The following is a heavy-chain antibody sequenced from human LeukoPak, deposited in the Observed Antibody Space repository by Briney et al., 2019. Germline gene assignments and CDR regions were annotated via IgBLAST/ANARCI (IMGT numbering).Heavy chain of an antibody. J-gene: IGHJ4*02. CDR1: GFTFSSYA. V-gene: IGHV3-23*01. D-gene: IGHD7-27*01. CDR2: ISGSGGST. Sequence: GGSLRLSCAASGFTFSSYAMSWVRQAPGKGLEWVSGISGSGGSTYYADSVKGRFTISRDNSKKTLYLQMNSLRVEDTAVYYCAKASTNWGKFYLDYWGQGTLVTVSS. CDR3: AKASTNWGKFYLDY.